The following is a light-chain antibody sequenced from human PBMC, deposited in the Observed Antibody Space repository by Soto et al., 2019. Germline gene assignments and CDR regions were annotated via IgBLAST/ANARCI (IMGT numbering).Light chain of an antibody. Sequence: QSVLTQPASVSGSPGQSITISCTGTSSDVGGYNYVSWYQQHPGKAPKLMIYDVSNRPSGVSNRFSGSKSGITASLTISGLQAEDEADYYCSSYTSSLYVFGTGTKVTVL. J-gene: IGLJ1*01. CDR2: DVS. CDR1: SSDVGGYNY. V-gene: IGLV2-14*01. CDR3: SSYTSSLYV.